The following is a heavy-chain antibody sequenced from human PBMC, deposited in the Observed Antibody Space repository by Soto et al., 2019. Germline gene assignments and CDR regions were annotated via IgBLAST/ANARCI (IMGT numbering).Heavy chain of an antibody. Sequence: QVQLVQSGAEVKKPGSSVRVSCKASGGTFSNYAVNWVRQAPGQGLEWMGGIIPIFGSAYYAQKFQGRVTISADESTSTAYMELSSLRSEDTAVYYCASLDCDYGTFDIWGHGTMVSVSS. CDR1: GGTFSNYA. D-gene: IGHD4-17*01. J-gene: IGHJ3*02. V-gene: IGHV1-69*01. CDR2: IIPIFGSA. CDR3: ASLDCDYGTFDI.